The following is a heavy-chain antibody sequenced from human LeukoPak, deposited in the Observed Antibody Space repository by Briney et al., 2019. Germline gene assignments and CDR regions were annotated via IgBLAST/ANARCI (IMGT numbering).Heavy chain of an antibody. CDR2: SYSSGTT. V-gene: IGHV4-39*01. J-gene: IGHJ4*02. Sequence: SETLSLTCTVSGGSISTSAYYWGWIRQPPGKGLEWIGSSYSSGTTYYNPSLKSRLTISVDTAKNQFSLNLSSVIAADTAVYYCARQSGGTYQDFDYWGRGILVTVSS. CDR3: ARQSGGTYQDFDY. CDR1: GGSISTSAYY. D-gene: IGHD1-26*01.